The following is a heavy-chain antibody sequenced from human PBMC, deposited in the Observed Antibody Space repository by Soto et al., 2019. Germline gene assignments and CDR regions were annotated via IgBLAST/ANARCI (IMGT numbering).Heavy chain of an antibody. CDR1: GGTFSSYT. CDR2: IIPILGIA. J-gene: IGHJ3*02. V-gene: IGHV1-69*02. CDR3: SSDGAAGDAFDI. D-gene: IGHD6-13*01. Sequence: QVQLVQSGAEVKKPGSSVKVSCKASGGTFSSYTISWVRQAPGQGLEWMGRIIPILGIANYAQKFQGRVTITADKSTSTAYMELSSLRSEDTAVYYWSSDGAAGDAFDIWGQGTMVTVSS.